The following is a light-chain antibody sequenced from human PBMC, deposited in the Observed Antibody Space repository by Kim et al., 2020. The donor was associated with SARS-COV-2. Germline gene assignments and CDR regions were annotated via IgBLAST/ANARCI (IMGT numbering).Light chain of an antibody. V-gene: IGLV2-14*03. CDR3: SSYTSSSTWV. CDR1: SSDVGGYNY. CDR2: DVS. J-gene: IGLJ3*02. Sequence: QSALTQPASVSGSPGQSITISCTGTSSDVGGYNYVSWYQQHPGKAPKLMIYDVSNRPSGVSNRFSGSKSGNTASLTISGLQAEDEADYYCSSYTSSSTWVFGVGTQLTVL.